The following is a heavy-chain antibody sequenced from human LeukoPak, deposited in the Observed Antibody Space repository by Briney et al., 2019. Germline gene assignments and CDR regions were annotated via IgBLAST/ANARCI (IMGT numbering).Heavy chain of an antibody. CDR3: ARAYSGSYYEPNPYYFDY. CDR2: INAGNGNT. D-gene: IGHD1-26*01. V-gene: IGHV1-3*03. J-gene: IGHJ4*02. Sequence: ASVKVSCKASGYTFTSYAMHWVRQAPGQRLEWMGWINAGNGNTKYSQEFQGRVTITRDTSASTAYMELSSLRSEDTAVYYCARAYSGSYYEPNPYYFDYWGQGTLVTVSS. CDR1: GYTFTSYA.